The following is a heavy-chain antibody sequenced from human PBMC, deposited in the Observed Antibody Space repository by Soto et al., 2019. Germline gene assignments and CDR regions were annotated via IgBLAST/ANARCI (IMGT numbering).Heavy chain of an antibody. V-gene: IGHV4-34*01. J-gene: IGHJ6*02. CDR2: INHSEST. D-gene: IGHD5-12*01. CDR1: GGSFSGYY. CDR3: VSRLGYGYAMDV. Sequence: SETLSLTCAVYGGSFSGYYWSWIRQPPGKGLEWIGEINHSESTNYNPSQKSRVTISRDPSRNQFSLRLSSVTAADTAVYYCVSRLGYGYAMDVWGQGTTVTVSS.